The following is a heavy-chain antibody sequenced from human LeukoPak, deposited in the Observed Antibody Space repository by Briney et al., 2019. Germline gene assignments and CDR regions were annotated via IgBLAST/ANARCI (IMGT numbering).Heavy chain of an antibody. J-gene: IGHJ4*02. CDR2: IGRKGYSDAT. CDR3: AGDYNFLTGLNY. CDR1: GLTLSGSG. Sequence: GGSLKLSRAASGLTLSGSGIHWVRQASGKGLGWLGRIGRKGYSDATRYASSLKGKFNMSRAGSRNTGYLQLYRLRTEHAAVFYCAGDYNFLTGLNYWGQGTLVTVSS. V-gene: IGHV3-73*01. D-gene: IGHD3-9*01.